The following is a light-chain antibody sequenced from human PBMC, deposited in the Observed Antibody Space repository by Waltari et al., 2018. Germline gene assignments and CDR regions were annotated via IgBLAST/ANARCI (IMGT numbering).Light chain of an antibody. Sequence: QSVLTQPPSVSAAPGQKVTISCSGSSSNIGNNYVSWFQQLPGTAPKLLIYDNNGRASGIPDRVSGSKSGTSATLGITGLQTGDEADYYCGTWDSSLSAVVFGGGTKLNVL. J-gene: IGLJ3*02. V-gene: IGLV1-51*01. CDR3: GTWDSSLSAVV. CDR2: DNN. CDR1: SSNIGNNY.